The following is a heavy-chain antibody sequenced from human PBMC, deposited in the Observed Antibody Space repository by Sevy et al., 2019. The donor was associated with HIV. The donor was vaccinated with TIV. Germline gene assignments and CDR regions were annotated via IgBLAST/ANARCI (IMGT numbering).Heavy chain of an antibody. CDR2: INPNSGGT. Sequence: ASVKVSCKASGYTFSNYYMDWVRQAPGQGLEWMGRINPNSGGTNYAQKFQGRVTMTRDKSIRTAYMELTRLRSDDTAVYYCARERITMVEGVFITTYYHYGMDVWGQGTTVTVSS. D-gene: IGHD3-10*01. V-gene: IGHV1-2*06. CDR1: GYTFSNYY. CDR3: ARERITMVEGVFITTYYHYGMDV. J-gene: IGHJ6*02.